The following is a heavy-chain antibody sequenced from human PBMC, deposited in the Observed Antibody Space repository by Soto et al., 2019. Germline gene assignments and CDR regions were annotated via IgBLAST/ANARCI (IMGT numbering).Heavy chain of an antibody. V-gene: IGHV4-39*01. CDR3: ARLEVLATISYYFDF. CDR1: DDSINRDKYY. J-gene: IGHJ4*02. Sequence: QLQLQESGPGLVKPSETLSLTCSVSDDSINRDKYYWGWIRQPPGKGLEWIVSIYYCGNAYYNPCLQTRVTISPDKSKRPFALKLNSVTAADSAVYLCARLEVLATISYYFDFWCPGALVTVSS. CDR2: IYYCGNA. D-gene: IGHD1-1*01.